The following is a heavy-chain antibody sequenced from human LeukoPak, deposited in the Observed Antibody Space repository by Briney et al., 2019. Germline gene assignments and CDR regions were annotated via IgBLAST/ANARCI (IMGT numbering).Heavy chain of an antibody. CDR2: ISWNSGSI. D-gene: IGHD3-9*01. CDR1: GFTFSSYS. V-gene: IGHV3-48*04. CDR3: ARGRLRYFDWLSPLYFDY. Sequence: PGGSLRLSCAASGFTFSSYSMNWVRQAPGKGLEWVSGISWNSGSIGYADSVKGRFTISRDNAKNSLYLQMNSLRAEDTAVYYCARGRLRYFDWLSPLYFDYWGQGTLVTVSS. J-gene: IGHJ4*02.